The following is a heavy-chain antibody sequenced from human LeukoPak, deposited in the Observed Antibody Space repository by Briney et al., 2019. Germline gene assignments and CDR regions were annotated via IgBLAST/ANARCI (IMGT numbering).Heavy chain of an antibody. CDR1: GYSFPNYW. J-gene: IGHJ5*02. Sequence: LGESLKISCKGSGYSFPNYWIGWVRQMPGKGLEWMGIIYPGDSHTRYGPSFQDQVTISVDKSISTAYLQWSSPKASDTAMYYCARGPYAYTSSATLGSYNWFDPWGQGSLVTVSS. V-gene: IGHV5-51*01. CDR3: ARGPYAYTSSATLGSYNWFDP. CDR2: IYPGDSHT. D-gene: IGHD2-2*02.